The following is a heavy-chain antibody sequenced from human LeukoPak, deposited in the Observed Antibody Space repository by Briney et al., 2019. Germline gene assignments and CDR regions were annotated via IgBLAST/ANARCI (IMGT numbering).Heavy chain of an antibody. Sequence: GGSLRLSCAASGFSFSGHWMHWARQLPGKGLVWVSRISPTGSTTSYADSVKGRFTVSRDNAKNTLYLQVNSLRVEDTAIYYCAKDVRRCNGACTWGQGTLVTVSS. V-gene: IGHV3-74*01. D-gene: IGHD2-8*01. CDR3: AKDVRRCNGACT. CDR2: ISPTGSTT. J-gene: IGHJ5*02. CDR1: GFSFSGHW.